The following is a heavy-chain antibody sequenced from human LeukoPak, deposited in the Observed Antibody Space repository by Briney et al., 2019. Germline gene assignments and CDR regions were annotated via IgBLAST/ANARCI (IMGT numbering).Heavy chain of an antibody. D-gene: IGHD3-3*01. CDR1: GFTFSSYS. J-gene: IGHJ4*01. CDR3: ARGSGYYPY. Sequence: GGSLRLSCSASGFTFSSYSMNWVRQAPGKGLEWVANIKQDGTDKNYMDSVMGRFTISRDNGKNLLYLQMNSLRADDTAVYYCARGSGYYPYWGQGTPVTVSS. V-gene: IGHV3-7*03. CDR2: IKQDGTDK.